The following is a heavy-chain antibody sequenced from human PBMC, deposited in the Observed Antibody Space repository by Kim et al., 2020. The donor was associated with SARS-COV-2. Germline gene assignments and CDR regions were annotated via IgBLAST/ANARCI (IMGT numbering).Heavy chain of an antibody. V-gene: IGHV3-23*01. CDR2: ISGSGGST. CDR1: GFTFSSYA. J-gene: IGHJ4*02. D-gene: IGHD3-16*01. CDR3: AKSRPPCECYDAFDY. Sequence: GGSLRLSCAASGFTFSSYAMSWVRQAPGKGLEWVSAISGSGGSTYYADSVKGQFTISRDNSKNTLYLQMNRLRAEDTAVYYYAKSRPPCECYDAFDYWCQGTQVTVSA.